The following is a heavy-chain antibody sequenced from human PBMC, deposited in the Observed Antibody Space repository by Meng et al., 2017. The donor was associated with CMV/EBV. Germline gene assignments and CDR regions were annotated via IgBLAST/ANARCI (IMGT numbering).Heavy chain of an antibody. CDR2: ISSSSSYI. CDR1: GFTFSSYS. J-gene: IGHJ6*02. CDR3: ARDRGGDIAPYYYYGMDV. D-gene: IGHD2-15*01. V-gene: IGHV3-21*01. Sequence: GGSLRLSCAASGFTFSSYSMNWVRQAPGKGLEWVSSISSSSSYIYYADSVKGRFTISRDNAKNSLYLQMNSLRAEDTAVYYCARDRGGDIAPYYYYGMDVWAKGPRSPSP.